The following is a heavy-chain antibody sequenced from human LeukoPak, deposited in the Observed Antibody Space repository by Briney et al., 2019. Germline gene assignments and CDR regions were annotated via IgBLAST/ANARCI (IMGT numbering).Heavy chain of an antibody. CDR2: ISNDGDTE. CDR1: GFTFTAYA. Sequence: GGSLRLSCAASGFTFTAYAMHWVRQGPGKGLEWVSFISNDGDTEYYADSVKGRFTASRDNSKYMMFLQMNSLRPEDTAVYYCARLWGTIGTPMYYFDSWGHGTLVTVSS. D-gene: IGHD1-1*01. CDR3: ARLWGTIGTPMYYFDS. J-gene: IGHJ4*01. V-gene: IGHV3-30-3*01.